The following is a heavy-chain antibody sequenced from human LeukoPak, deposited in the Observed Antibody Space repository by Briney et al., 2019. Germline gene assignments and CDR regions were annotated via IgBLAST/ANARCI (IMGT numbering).Heavy chain of an antibody. J-gene: IGHJ4*02. CDR3: ARRDCGGDCYSRGGFDY. CDR1: GYIFTNYW. CDR2: IYPGDSDT. D-gene: IGHD2-21*02. Sequence: GESLKISCECSGYIFTNYWIGWVRQMPGKGLEWMGIIYPGDSDTRYSPSFQGQVTISADKSISTTYLQWSGLKASDTAMYYCARRDCGGDCYSRGGFDYWGQGSLVTVSS. V-gene: IGHV5-51*01.